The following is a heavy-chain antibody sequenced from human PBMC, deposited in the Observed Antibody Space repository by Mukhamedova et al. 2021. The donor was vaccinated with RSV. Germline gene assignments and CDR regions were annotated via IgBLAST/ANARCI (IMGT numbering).Heavy chain of an antibody. D-gene: IGHD2-2*01. J-gene: IGHJ6*03. V-gene: IGHV4-59*01. Sequence: GSTNYNPSLKSRVTISVDTSKNQFSLKLSSVTAADTAVYYCARAFRDCSSTSCYGFYYYYMDVWGQGTTVTVSS. CDR2: GST. CDR3: ARAFRDCSSTSCYGFYYYYMDV.